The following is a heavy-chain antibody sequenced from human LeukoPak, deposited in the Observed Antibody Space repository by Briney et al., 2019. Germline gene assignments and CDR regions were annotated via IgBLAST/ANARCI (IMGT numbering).Heavy chain of an antibody. CDR3: ARGPVGGTTYNDGDAFDI. Sequence: SETLSLTCTVSGGSISRYYWSWIRQPPGKGLEWIGYIYYSGSTNYNPSLKSRVTISVDTTKNQFSLKLSSVTAADTAVYYCARGPVGGTTYNDGDAFDIWGQGTMVTVSS. J-gene: IGHJ3*02. CDR2: IYYSGST. V-gene: IGHV4-59*01. D-gene: IGHD1-7*01. CDR1: GGSISRYY.